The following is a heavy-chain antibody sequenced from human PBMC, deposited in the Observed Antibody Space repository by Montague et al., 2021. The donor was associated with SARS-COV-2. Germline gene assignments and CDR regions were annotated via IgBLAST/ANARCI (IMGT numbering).Heavy chain of an antibody. V-gene: IGHV4-59*01. CDR2: IYYTGST. J-gene: IGHJ5*02. CDR1: GVSISSYY. Sequence: SETLSLTCTVSGVSISSYYWIWIRQPPGKGLEWIGYIYYTGSTNYNPSLKSRVTISVDTSKNQFSLKLSFVTAADTAVYYCARGVASSEGNWFDPWGQGSLVTVSS. CDR3: ARGVASSEGNWFDP. D-gene: IGHD6-13*01.